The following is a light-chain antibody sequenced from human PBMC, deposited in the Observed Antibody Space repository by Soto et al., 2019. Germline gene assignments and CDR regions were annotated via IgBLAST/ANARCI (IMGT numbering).Light chain of an antibody. CDR3: QQYNSYSPEGLT. J-gene: IGKJ4*01. CDR1: QTVNTW. CDR2: DAS. Sequence: DIQLTQSPSTLSASVGERVTITFRASQTVNTWLAWYQHKPGKAPKLLIYDASVLETGVPSGFSGFSSGTEFTLTISSLQPDDFATYFCQQYNSYSPEGLTFGGGTKVDIK. V-gene: IGKV1-5*01.